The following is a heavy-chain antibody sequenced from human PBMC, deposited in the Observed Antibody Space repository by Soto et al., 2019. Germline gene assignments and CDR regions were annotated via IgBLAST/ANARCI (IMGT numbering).Heavy chain of an antibody. V-gene: IGHV3-23*01. CDR1: GFSFSSSA. D-gene: IGHD4-17*01. CDR3: AKAHYERVFYFDY. Sequence: PGGSLRLSCAASGFSFSSSAMSWVRQAPGKRLEWVSTFRESGGTTHYADPVKGRFTSSRDTSKNTLYLQMNSLRAEDTAVYYCAKAHYERVFYFDYWGQGTLVTVSS. CDR2: FRESGGTT. J-gene: IGHJ4*02.